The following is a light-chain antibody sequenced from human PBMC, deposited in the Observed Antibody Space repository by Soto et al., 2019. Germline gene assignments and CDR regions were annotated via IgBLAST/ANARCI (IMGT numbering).Light chain of an antibody. J-gene: IGLJ2*01. CDR1: SGSIASNY. Sequence: NFMLTQPHSVSEAPGKTVTISCTGSSGSIASNYVQWYQQRPGSAPTTVIYEDNQRRPGVPDRFSGSIDSSSNSASLTISGLKNEDEDYYYCQSCDRSDGVFGGGTKLTVL. CDR3: QSCDRSDGV. V-gene: IGLV6-57*02. CDR2: EDN.